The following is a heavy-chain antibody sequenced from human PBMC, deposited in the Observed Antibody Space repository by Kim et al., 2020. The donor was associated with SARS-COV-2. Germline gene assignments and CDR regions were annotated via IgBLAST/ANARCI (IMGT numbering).Heavy chain of an antibody. J-gene: IGHJ6*01. D-gene: IGHD6-13*01. Sequence: SETLSLTCAVYGGSFSGYYWSWIRQPPGKGLEWIGEINHSGSTNYNPSLKSRVTISVDTSKNQFSLKLSSVTAADTAVYYCARWSGSSWSYYYYYYGMDV. CDR1: GGSFSGYY. V-gene: IGHV4-34*01. CDR3: ARWSGSSWSYYYYYYGMDV. CDR2: INHSGST.